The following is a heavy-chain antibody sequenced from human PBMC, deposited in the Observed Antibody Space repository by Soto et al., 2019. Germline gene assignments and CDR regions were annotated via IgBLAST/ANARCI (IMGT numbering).Heavy chain of an antibody. Sequence: SVKVSSTASGYTFSSYYMHWVRQAPGQGLEWMGLINPRSTSTSYAQKFQGRITMTRDTSTSTVYMELSSLRSEDTAVYYCAREGLFGYYDSSGYMDYWGQGALVTVSS. CDR1: GYTFSSYY. J-gene: IGHJ4*02. CDR3: AREGLFGYYDSSGYMDY. V-gene: IGHV1-46*03. D-gene: IGHD3-22*01. CDR2: INPRSTST.